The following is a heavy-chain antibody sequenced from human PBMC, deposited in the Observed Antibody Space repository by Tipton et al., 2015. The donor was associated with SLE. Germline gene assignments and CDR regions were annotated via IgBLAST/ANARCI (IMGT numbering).Heavy chain of an antibody. CDR2: FYHSGRS. D-gene: IGHD3-10*01. Sequence: TLSLTCAVYGGSFSAYSWGWIRQSPGEGLEWIGSFYHSGRSKYNPFLNGRVTISVDTTKNQVSLRLSSVTAADVAVYFCVRGGLAYGEDWFDTWGQGTRVSVSA. V-gene: IGHV4-34*01. J-gene: IGHJ5*02. CDR3: VRGGLAYGEDWFDT. CDR1: GGSFSAYS.